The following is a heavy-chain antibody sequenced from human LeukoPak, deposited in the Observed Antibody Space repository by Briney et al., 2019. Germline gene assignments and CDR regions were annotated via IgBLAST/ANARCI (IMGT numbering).Heavy chain of an antibody. CDR1: GFTFSTYA. Sequence: PGGSLRLSCAASGFTFSTYAMHWVRQAPGKGLEWVAVIWYDRTNKYYADSVKGRFTISRDNSKNTLYLQMSSLRAEDTAVYYCARDRLTTVTTFRFDYWGQGTLVTVSS. D-gene: IGHD4-17*01. CDR3: ARDRLTTVTTFRFDY. J-gene: IGHJ4*02. V-gene: IGHV3-33*01. CDR2: IWYDRTNK.